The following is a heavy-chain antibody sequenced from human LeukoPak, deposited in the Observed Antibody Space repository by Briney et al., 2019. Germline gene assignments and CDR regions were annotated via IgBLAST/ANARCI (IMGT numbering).Heavy chain of an antibody. D-gene: IGHD2-21*01. J-gene: IGHJ3*02. V-gene: IGHV3-53*01. CDR1: GFTVSSNY. CDR2: IYSGGST. CDR3: AKELTERWVIDAFDI. Sequence: GGSLRLSCAASGFTVSSNYINWVRQAPGKGLEWVSVIYSGGSTYYADSVKGRFTISRDNSKNTVHLQMNSLRAEDTAIYYCAKELTERWVIDAFDIWGQGTVVTVSS.